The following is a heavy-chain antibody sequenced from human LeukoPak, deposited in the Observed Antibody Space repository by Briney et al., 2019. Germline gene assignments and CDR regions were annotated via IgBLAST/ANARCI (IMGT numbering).Heavy chain of an antibody. V-gene: IGHV3-48*03. CDR2: ISSSGSTI. Sequence: PGGSLRLSCAASGFTFSSYEMNWVRQAPGKGLEWVSYISSSGSTIYYADSVKGRFTISRDNAKNSLYLQMNSLRAEDTAVYYCASGRVGTKSYWGQGTLVTVSS. CDR3: ASGRVGTKSY. J-gene: IGHJ4*02. CDR1: GFTFSSYE. D-gene: IGHD1-26*01.